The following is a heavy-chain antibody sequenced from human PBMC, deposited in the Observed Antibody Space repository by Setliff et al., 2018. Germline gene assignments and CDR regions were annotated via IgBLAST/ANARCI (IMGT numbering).Heavy chain of an antibody. V-gene: IGHV1-69*10. Sequence: SVKVSCKASGDTFTNSEINWVRQAPGQGLEWMGGIIPMFGLANYAQKFQDRVTITADKSTSTAYMELSSLRSEDTAVYYCAADFPGGAFPFDYLGQGTMVTVSS. CDR3: AADFPGGAFPFDY. D-gene: IGHD2-8*02. CDR1: GDTFTNSE. J-gene: IGHJ4*02. CDR2: IIPMFGLA.